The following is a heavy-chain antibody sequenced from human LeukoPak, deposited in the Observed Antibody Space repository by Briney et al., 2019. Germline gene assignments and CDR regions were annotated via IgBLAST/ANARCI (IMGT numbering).Heavy chain of an antibody. Sequence: QTGGSLRLSCAASGFTSSNFAMHWVRQAPGKGLEYVSGIGSNGGGTYDANSVKGRFTISRDNSKNTQYLQMGSLRFEDMAVYYCATSGRWGYVGVADYFEYWGQGTLVTVSS. J-gene: IGHJ4*02. CDR1: GFTSSNFA. CDR2: IGSNGGGT. D-gene: IGHD2-2*01. CDR3: ATSGRWGYVGVADYFEY. V-gene: IGHV3-64*01.